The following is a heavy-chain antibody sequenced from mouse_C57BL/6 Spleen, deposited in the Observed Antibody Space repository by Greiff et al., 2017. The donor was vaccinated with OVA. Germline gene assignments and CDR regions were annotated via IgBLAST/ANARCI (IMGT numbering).Heavy chain of an antibody. CDR2: IYPGSGNT. CDR3: ARSDYYGRDY. D-gene: IGHD1-1*01. J-gene: IGHJ2*01. CDR1: GYTFTDYY. V-gene: IGHV1-76*01. Sequence: QVQLQQSGAELVRPGASVKLSCKASGYTFTDYYINWVKQRPGQGLEWIARIYPGSGNTYYNEKFKGKATLTAEKSSSTAYMQLSSLTSEDSAVYFCARSDYYGRDYWGQGTTLTVSS.